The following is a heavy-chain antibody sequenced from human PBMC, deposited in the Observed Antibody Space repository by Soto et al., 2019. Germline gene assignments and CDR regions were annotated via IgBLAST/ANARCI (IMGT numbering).Heavy chain of an antibody. V-gene: IGHV3-23*01. Sequence: DAQLLESGGGLVQPGGSLRLSCAASGFSFRMFAMSWVRQAPGKGLEWVSSVGGSGRETEYADSVKGRFTISRDNSKNTLYLQMNSLRAEDTAVYYCAKHSSSWSELHYWGQGTLVTVSS. J-gene: IGHJ4*02. CDR2: VGGSGRET. D-gene: IGHD6-13*01. CDR3: AKHSSSWSELHY. CDR1: GFSFRMFA.